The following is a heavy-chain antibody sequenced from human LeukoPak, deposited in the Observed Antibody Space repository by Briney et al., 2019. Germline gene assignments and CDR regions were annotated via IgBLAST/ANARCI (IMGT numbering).Heavy chain of an antibody. V-gene: IGHV4-39*01. CDR2: IYYSGST. Sequence: SETLSLTCTVSGGSISSSGYYWGWIRQPPGKGLEWIGSIYYSGSTYYNPSLKSRVAISVDTSKNQFSLKLSSVTAADTAVYYCARHNGEQWPVDYWGQGTLVTVSS. D-gene: IGHD6-19*01. CDR1: GGSISSSGYY. J-gene: IGHJ4*02. CDR3: ARHNGEQWPVDY.